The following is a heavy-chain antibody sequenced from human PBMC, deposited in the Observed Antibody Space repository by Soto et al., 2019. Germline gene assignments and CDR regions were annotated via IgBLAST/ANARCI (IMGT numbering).Heavy chain of an antibody. V-gene: IGHV6-1*01. CDR3: ARDRYSSSGWFDP. J-gene: IGHJ5*02. CDR1: GDSVSSYSAA. Sequence: PQTLSLTCAISGDSVSSYSAAWNWIRQSPSGGLEWLGRTYYRSRFFSDYAESVKSRIIINPDTSKNEFSLQLKSVTPEDTAVYYCARDRYSSSGWFDPWRQGTPVTVSS. CDR2: TYYRSRFFS. D-gene: IGHD6-6*01.